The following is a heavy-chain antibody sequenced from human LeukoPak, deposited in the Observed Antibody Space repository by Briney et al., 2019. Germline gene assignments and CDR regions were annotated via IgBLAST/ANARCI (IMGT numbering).Heavy chain of an antibody. CDR2: IYSGGTI. D-gene: IGHD2-8*01. J-gene: IGHJ4*02. CDR1: GFTVSNNY. CDR3: ATHPTNTC. Sequence: GGSLTLSCAASGFTVSNNYMSWVRQAPGKGLEGVSVIYSGGTIYYADSVRGRFTISRDNSKNTLYLQMNSLRVGDTAVYYCATHPTNTCGGQGTLVTVSS. V-gene: IGHV3-66*01.